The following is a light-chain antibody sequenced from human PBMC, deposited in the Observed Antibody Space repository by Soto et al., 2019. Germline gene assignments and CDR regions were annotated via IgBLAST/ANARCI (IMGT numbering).Light chain of an antibody. CDR2: DAS. V-gene: IGKV3-11*01. Sequence: EIVLTQYPGTLALSPGGRATLSCRASQSVRTYLAWYQVKPGQAPRLLIYDASNRATGIPARFSGSGSGTDFTLTISSLEPEDFAVYYCQQRSNWLSLTFGGGTKVDI. CDR1: QSVRTY. J-gene: IGKJ4*01. CDR3: QQRSNWLSLT.